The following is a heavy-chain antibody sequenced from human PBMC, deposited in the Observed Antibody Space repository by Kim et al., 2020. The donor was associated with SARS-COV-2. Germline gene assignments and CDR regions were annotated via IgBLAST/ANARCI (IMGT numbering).Heavy chain of an antibody. V-gene: IGHV1-8*01. J-gene: IGHJ5*02. Sequence: NTGYAQKFQGRVTMTRNTSISTAYMELSSLRSEDTAVYYCARGWRFPFDPWGQGTLVTVSS. CDR3: ARGWRFPFDP. D-gene: IGHD1-1*01. CDR2: NT.